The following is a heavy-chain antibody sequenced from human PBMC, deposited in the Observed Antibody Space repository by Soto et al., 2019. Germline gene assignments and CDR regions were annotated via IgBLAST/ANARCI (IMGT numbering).Heavy chain of an antibody. Sequence: SETLSLTCSVSGDSVSSDSYYWTWIRQPPGKTLEWVGFILSSGGTSTNPSLRSRLSMSVDTSKNQFSMRLTSVTAADTGVYFCAKGFSSGLYVDSWGRGAQVTVS. CDR3: AKGFSSGLYVDS. CDR2: ILSSGGT. V-gene: IGHV4-61*01. D-gene: IGHD6-19*01. CDR1: GDSVSSDSYY. J-gene: IGHJ5*01.